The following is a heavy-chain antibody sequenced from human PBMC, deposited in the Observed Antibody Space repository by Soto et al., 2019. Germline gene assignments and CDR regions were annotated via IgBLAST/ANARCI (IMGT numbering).Heavy chain of an antibody. D-gene: IGHD3-22*01. CDR2: ISGSGDNT. CDR1: GFTLSSYA. Sequence: EVQLLESGGGLVQPGGALRLSCAASGFTLSSYAMTWVRQAPGKGLEWVSTISGSGDNTYYGDSVKGRFTISRDSSKNTLYLHMNSLRAEDTALYYCAKDRSPAYYYDSSGFPDAFDIWGQGTVVTVSS. J-gene: IGHJ3*02. CDR3: AKDRSPAYYYDSSGFPDAFDI. V-gene: IGHV3-23*01.